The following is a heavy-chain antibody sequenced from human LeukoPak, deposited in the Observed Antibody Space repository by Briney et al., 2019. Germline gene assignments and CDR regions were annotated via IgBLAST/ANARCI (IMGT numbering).Heavy chain of an antibody. CDR1: GGSISSGGYY. CDR3: ARVQDCSSTSCYGDWFDP. CDR2: IYYSGST. J-gene: IGHJ5*02. Sequence: PSETLSLTCTVSGGSISSGGYYWSWIRQHPGKGLEWIGYIYYSGSTHYNPSLKSRVTISVDTSKNQFSLKLSSVTAADTAVYYCARVQDCSSTSCYGDWFDPWGQGTLVTVSS. V-gene: IGHV4-31*03. D-gene: IGHD2-2*01.